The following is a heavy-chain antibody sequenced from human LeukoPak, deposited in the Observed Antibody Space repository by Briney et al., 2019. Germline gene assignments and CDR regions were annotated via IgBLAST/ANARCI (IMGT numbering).Heavy chain of an antibody. V-gene: IGHV3-21*01. Sequence: GGSLRLSCAASGFTFSSYAMSWVRQAPGKGLEWVSLICDNGGYTNYADSVKGRFTISRDNAKNSLYLQMNSLRAEDTAVYYCARDSEVVANIYYYYGMDVWGQGTTVTVSS. CDR1: GFTFSSYA. CDR3: ARDSEVVANIYYYYGMDV. D-gene: IGHD2-15*01. CDR2: ICDNGGYT. J-gene: IGHJ6*02.